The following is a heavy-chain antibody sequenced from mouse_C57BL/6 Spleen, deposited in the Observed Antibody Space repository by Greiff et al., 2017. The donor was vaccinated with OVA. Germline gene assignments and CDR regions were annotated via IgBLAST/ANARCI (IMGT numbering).Heavy chain of an antibody. Sequence: EVQLQQSGPELVKPGASVKISCKASGYTFTDYYMNWVKQSHGKSLEWIGDINPNNGGTSYNQKFKGKATLTVDKSSSTAYMELRSLTSEDSAVYYCARRVWDNYYDYWGQGTTLTVSS. CDR2: INPNNGGT. CDR1: GYTFTDYY. J-gene: IGHJ2*01. CDR3: ARRVWDNYYDY. D-gene: IGHD4-1*01. V-gene: IGHV1-26*01.